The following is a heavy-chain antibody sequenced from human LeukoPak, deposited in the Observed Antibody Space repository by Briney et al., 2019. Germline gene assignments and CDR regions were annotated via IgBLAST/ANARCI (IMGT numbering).Heavy chain of an antibody. D-gene: IGHD6-19*01. CDR2: MNPNSGNT. V-gene: IGHV1-8*03. J-gene: IGHJ4*02. Sequence: GASVKVSCKASGYTFTSYDINWVRQATGQGLEWMGWMNPNSGNTGYAQKFQGRVTITSNTSISTAYMELSSLRSEDTAVYYCARAPSWGGLSSGSYYFDYWGQGTLVTVSS. CDR1: GYTFTSYD. CDR3: ARAPSWGGLSSGSYYFDY.